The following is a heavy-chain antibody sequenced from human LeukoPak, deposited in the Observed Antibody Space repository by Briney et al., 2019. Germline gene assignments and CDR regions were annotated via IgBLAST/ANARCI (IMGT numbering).Heavy chain of an antibody. CDR2: IWYDGSNK. V-gene: IGHV3-33*06. J-gene: IGHJ1*01. CDR3: AKAPTVTTVYFQH. Sequence: GGSLRLSCAASGFTFRIYGMHWVRPAPGKGLVWVAVIWYDGSNKYYADSVKGRFTISRDNSKNTLYLQMNSLRAEDTAVYYWAKAPTVTTVYFQHWGQGTLVTVSS. D-gene: IGHD4-17*01. CDR1: GFTFRIYG.